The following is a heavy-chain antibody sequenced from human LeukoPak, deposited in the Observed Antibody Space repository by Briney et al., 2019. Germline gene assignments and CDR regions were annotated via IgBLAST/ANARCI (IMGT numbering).Heavy chain of an antibody. J-gene: IGHJ4*02. CDR2: IRSKAYGETA. V-gene: IGHV3-49*03. CDR3: TRDRGAYNLYDY. CDR1: GFTFNYAW. D-gene: IGHD1-1*01. Sequence: PGGSLRLSCAASGFTFNYAWMSWIRQAPGKGLEWVGFIRSKAYGETADYAASVKGRFTISRDDSKAIAYLQMNSLKTEDTAVYHCTRDRGAYNLYDYWGQGTLVTVSS.